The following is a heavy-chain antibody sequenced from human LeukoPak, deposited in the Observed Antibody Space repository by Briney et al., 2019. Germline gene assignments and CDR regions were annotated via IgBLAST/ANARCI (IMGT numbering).Heavy chain of an antibody. CDR3: TTPTFH. D-gene: IGHD2/OR15-2a*01. J-gene: IGHJ1*01. Sequence: GGSLRLSCAASGFIVSSNYMSWVRQAPGKGLEWVGHIRSETDGGTPDYAAPVKGRFTISRDDSKNTLYLQMNSLKTEDTAVYYCTTPTFHWGQSTLVTVSS. CDR2: IRSETDGGTP. CDR1: GFIVSSNY. V-gene: IGHV3-15*01.